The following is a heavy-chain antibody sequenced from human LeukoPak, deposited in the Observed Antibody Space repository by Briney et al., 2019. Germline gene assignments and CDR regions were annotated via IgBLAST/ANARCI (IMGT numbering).Heavy chain of an antibody. V-gene: IGHV4-34*01. CDR3: ARDSFGVAPI. CDR1: GGSFSGYY. D-gene: IGHD3-3*01. Sequence: MPSETLSLTCAVYGGSFSGYYWSWIRQPPGKGLEWIGEINHSGSTNYNPSLKSRVTISVDTSKNQFSLKLSSVTAADTAVCYCARDSFGVAPIWGQGTMVTVSS. J-gene: IGHJ3*02. CDR2: INHSGST.